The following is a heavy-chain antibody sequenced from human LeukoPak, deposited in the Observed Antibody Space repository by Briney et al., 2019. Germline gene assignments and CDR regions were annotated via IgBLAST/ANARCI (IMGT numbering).Heavy chain of an antibody. CDR2: IYYSGST. J-gene: IGHJ3*02. CDR3: ARTSPPYCSSTSCVTGAFDI. D-gene: IGHD2-2*01. CDR1: GVSVSSGSYY. V-gene: IGHV4-61*01. Sequence: SETLSLTCTVSGVSVSSGSYYWSRIRQPPGKGLEWIGYIYYSGSTDYNPSLKSRVTISVDTSKNQFSLKLSSVTVADTAVYYCARTSPPYCSSTSCVTGAFDIWGQGTMVTVSS.